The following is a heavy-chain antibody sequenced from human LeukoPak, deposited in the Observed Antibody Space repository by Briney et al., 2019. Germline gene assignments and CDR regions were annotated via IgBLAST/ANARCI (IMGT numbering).Heavy chain of an antibody. CDR1: GYTFTSYW. V-gene: IGHV5-51*01. D-gene: IGHD4-17*01. CDR2: IYPGDSDT. Sequence: GESLKISCEGSGYTFTSYWIAWVRQMPGKGLEWMGIIYPGDSDTRYSPSFQGQVTISADKSISTAYLQWSSLKASDTAMYHCARDPIDYGDYDLDSFAFDIWGQGTMVTVSS. J-gene: IGHJ3*02. CDR3: ARDPIDYGDYDLDSFAFDI.